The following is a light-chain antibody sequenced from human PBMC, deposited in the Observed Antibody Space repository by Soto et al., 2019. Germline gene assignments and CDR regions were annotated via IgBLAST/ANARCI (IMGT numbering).Light chain of an antibody. Sequence: DIVMTQSPDSLAVSLGERATINCKSSQSVLYNSNNKNYLAWYQQEPGQPPKLLIYWASTRESGVPDRFSGSGSRTDFTLTISNLQAEDVAVYYCQQYYSIPLTFGGGTKVEIK. CDR3: QQYYSIPLT. CDR1: QSVLYNSNNKNY. V-gene: IGKV4-1*01. J-gene: IGKJ4*01. CDR2: WAS.